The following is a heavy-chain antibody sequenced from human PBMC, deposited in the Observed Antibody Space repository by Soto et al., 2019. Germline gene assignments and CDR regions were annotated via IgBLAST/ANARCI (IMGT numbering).Heavy chain of an antibody. CDR3: ARGVGVGAYYYYYGMDV. CDR1: GGSISSGDYY. D-gene: IGHD1-26*01. J-gene: IGHJ6*02. CDR2: IYYSGST. Sequence: SETLSLTCTVSGGSISSGDYYWSWIRQPPGKGLEWIGYIYYSGSTYYNPSLKSRVTISVDTSKNQLSLKLSSVTAADTAVYYCARGVGVGAYYYYYGMDVWGQGTTVIVSS. V-gene: IGHV4-30-4*01.